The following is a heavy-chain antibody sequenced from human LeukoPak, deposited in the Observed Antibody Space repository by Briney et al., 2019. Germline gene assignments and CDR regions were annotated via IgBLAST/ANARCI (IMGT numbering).Heavy chain of an antibody. D-gene: IGHD3-9*01. Sequence: ASVKVSCKASGYTFISYGISWVREAPGQGLEWMGWISAYDGKTNYAQNVQGRLTMTTDTSTSTVYMQLRSLRSDDTAVYYCARVGLRYSRYYFDSWGQGTPVTVSS. CDR3: ARVGLRYSRYYFDS. CDR1: GYTFISYG. CDR2: ISAYDGKT. J-gene: IGHJ4*02. V-gene: IGHV1-18*01.